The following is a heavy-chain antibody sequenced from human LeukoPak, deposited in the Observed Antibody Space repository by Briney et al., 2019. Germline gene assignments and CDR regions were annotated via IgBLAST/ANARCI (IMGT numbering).Heavy chain of an antibody. Sequence: GGSLRLSCAASGITFSSYSMNWVRQAPGKGLEWVSSISSSSSYIYYADSVKGRFTISRDNAKNSLYLQMNSLRAEDTAVYYCARESYGDYVFDYWGQGTLVTVSS. CDR1: GITFSSYS. CDR2: ISSSSSYI. V-gene: IGHV3-21*01. J-gene: IGHJ4*02. D-gene: IGHD4-17*01. CDR3: ARESYGDYVFDY.